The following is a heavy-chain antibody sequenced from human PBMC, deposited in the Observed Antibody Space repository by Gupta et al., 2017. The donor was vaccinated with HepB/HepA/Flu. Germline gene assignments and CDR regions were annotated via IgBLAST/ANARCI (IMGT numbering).Heavy chain of an antibody. J-gene: IGHJ6*02. V-gene: IGHV3-23*01. CDR2: IGVSGGST. CDR1: GFTLSRYA. CDR3: AKDVGQQLVPGLYYGMDV. Sequence: EVQLLEYGGGLVQPGGSLSISWWSSGFTLSRYAVSWGRQAPGKGLKWGSGIGVSGGSTYYADSVKGRFTISRDNSKNTLYLQMNSLRAEDTAVYYCAKDVGQQLVPGLYYGMDVWGQGTTVTVSS. D-gene: IGHD6-13*01.